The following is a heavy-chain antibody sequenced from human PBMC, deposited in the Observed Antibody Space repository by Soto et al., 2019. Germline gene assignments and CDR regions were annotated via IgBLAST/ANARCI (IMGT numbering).Heavy chain of an antibody. Sequence: EVQLAESGGGMVQPGGSLRLSCVASGFTFSSYDMHWVRQAPGKGLEYVSSISSNGGTTYYGNSVKGRFTISRDNSKNTLDLQMGSLSDEDMAVYYCVRRVSGNYDYWGQGTLVTVSS. CDR2: ISSNGGTT. D-gene: IGHD1-7*01. CDR3: VRRVSGNYDY. V-gene: IGHV3-64*01. CDR1: GFTFSSYD. J-gene: IGHJ4*02.